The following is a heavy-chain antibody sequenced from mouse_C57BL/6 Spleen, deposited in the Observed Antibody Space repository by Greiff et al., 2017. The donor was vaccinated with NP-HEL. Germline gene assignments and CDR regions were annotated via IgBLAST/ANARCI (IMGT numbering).Heavy chain of an antibody. J-gene: IGHJ1*03. Sequence: QVQLQQSGAELVKPGASVKISCKASGYAFSSYWMNWVKQRPGKGLEWIGQIYPGDGDTNYNGKFKGKATLTADKSSSTAYMQLSSLTSEDSAVYFCAGCFTTEEALRRYFDVWGTGTTVTVSS. CDR3: AGCFTTEEALRRYFDV. CDR2: IYPGDGDT. CDR1: GYAFSSYW. V-gene: IGHV1-80*01. D-gene: IGHD1-1*01.